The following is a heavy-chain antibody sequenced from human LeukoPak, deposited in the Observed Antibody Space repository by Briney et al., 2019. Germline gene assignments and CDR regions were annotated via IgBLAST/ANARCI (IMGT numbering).Heavy chain of an antibody. CDR2: ISAYNGNT. CDR1: GCTFTSYG. J-gene: IGHJ4*02. V-gene: IGHV1-18*01. D-gene: IGHD3-22*01. Sequence: GASVKVSCKASGCTFTSYGISWVRQAPGQGLEWMGWISAYNGNTNYAQKLQGRVTMTTDTSTSTAYMELRSLRSDDTAVYYCATVGLIKPEYYDRSGYYYRRVLSPLDYWAREPRSPSPQ. CDR3: ATVGLIKPEYYDRSGYYYRRVLSPLDY.